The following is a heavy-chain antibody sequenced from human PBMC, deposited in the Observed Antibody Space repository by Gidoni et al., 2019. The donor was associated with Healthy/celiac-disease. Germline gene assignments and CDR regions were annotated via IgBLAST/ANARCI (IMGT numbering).Heavy chain of an antibody. V-gene: IGHV1-69*01. CDR1: GGTFSSYA. Sequence: QVQLVQSGAEVKKPGSSVKVSCKASGGTFSSYAISWVRQAPGQVLEWMGGIIPIFVTANYAQKFQGRVTITADESTSTAYMELSSLRSDDTAVYYCARAGDCSGGSCFDYWGQGTLVTVSS. J-gene: IGHJ4*02. CDR3: ARAGDCSGGSCFDY. D-gene: IGHD2-15*01. CDR2: IIPIFVTA.